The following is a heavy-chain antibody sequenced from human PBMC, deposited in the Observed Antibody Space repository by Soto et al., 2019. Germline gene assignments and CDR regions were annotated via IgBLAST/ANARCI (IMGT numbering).Heavy chain of an antibody. CDR1: GYTFTSYA. D-gene: IGHD2-21*02. Sequence: QVQLVQSGAEVKKPGASVKVSCKASGYTFTSYAMHWVRQAPGQRLEWMGWINAGNGNTKYSQKFQGRGTITRDTSASTAYMELSSLRSEDTAVYYCARSIVVVTAADYWGQGTLVTVSP. CDR2: INAGNGNT. J-gene: IGHJ4*02. V-gene: IGHV1-3*01. CDR3: ARSIVVVTAADY.